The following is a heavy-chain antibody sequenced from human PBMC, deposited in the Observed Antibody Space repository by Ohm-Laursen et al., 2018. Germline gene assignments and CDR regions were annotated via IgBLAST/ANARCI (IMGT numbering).Heavy chain of an antibody. J-gene: IGHJ4*02. Sequence: SETLSLTCTVSGGSISSYYWSWIRQPAGKGLEWIGRIYTSGSTNYNPSLKSRVTMSVDTSKNQFSLKLSSVTAADTAVYYCARDNHYYGSGSYDYWGQGTLVTVSS. CDR3: ARDNHYYGSGSYDY. CDR1: GGSISSYY. CDR2: IYTSGST. V-gene: IGHV4-4*07. D-gene: IGHD3-10*01.